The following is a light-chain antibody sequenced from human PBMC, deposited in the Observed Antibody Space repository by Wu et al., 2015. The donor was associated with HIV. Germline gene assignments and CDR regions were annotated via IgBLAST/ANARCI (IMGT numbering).Light chain of an antibody. CDR1: QSVNTNY. J-gene: IGKJ4*01. V-gene: IGKV3-20*01. CDR3: QQYADSPLT. CDR2: GVT. Sequence: EIVLTQSLGTLSLSPGERATLSCRASQSVNTNYLAWYQQKPGQTPRLLIYGVTTRATGIPDRFSGSGSGTDFTLTISRLEPEDFAVYYCQQYADSPLTFGGGTKVEIK.